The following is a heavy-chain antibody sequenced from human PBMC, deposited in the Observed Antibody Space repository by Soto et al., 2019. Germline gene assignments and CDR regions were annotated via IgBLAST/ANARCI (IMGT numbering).Heavy chain of an antibody. CDR1: GGSVSSGSYY. V-gene: IGHV4-61*01. J-gene: IGHJ4*02. D-gene: IGHD6-19*01. CDR3: ARNREAAAVALYYFDY. Sequence: SETLSLTCSVSGGSVSSGSYYWSWIRQPPGKGLEWIGYIYYSGSTNYNPSLKSRVTISVDTSKNQFSLKLSSVTAADTAVYYXARNREAAAVALYYFDYWGQGTLVTVSS. CDR2: IYYSGST.